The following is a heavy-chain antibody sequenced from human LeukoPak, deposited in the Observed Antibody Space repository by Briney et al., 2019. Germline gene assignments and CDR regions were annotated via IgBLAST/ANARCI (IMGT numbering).Heavy chain of an antibody. CDR2: IKQDGSEK. CDR3: ARDHDYGDTNFDY. J-gene: IGHJ4*02. Sequence: PGGSLRLSCAASGFTFSSYWMSWVRQAPGKGLEWVANIKQDGSEKYYVDSVKGRFPISRDNAKNSLYLQMNSLRAEDTAVYYCARDHDYGDTNFDYWGQGTLVTVSS. CDR1: GFTFSSYW. V-gene: IGHV3-7*01. D-gene: IGHD4-17*01.